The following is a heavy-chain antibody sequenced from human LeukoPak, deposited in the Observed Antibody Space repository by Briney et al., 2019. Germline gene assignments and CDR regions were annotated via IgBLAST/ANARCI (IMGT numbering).Heavy chain of an antibody. D-gene: IGHD3-3*01. Sequence: GGSLRLSCAASGFTFSSYEMNWVRQAPGKGLEWASYISSSGSTIYYADSVKGRFTISRDNAKNSLYLQMNSLRAEDTAVYYCARALLAGRYYYGMDVWGQGTTVTVSS. CDR1: GFTFSSYE. V-gene: IGHV3-48*03. CDR3: ARALLAGRYYYGMDV. CDR2: ISSSGSTI. J-gene: IGHJ6*02.